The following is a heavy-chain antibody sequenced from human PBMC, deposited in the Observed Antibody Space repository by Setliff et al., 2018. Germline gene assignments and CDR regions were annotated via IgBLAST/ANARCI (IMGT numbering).Heavy chain of an antibody. Sequence: PGGSLRLSCAASGFRFNTYWMTWVRQAPGKGLEWVANIERDGSSTSYVDSVKGRFTISRDNAKNSVYLEMNGLRAEDAAVYYCARGPSGWSSATSRYYFYMDVWGKGTTVTVSS. CDR3: ARGPSGWSSATSRYYFYMDV. V-gene: IGHV3-7*03. CDR1: GFRFNTYW. D-gene: IGHD6-19*01. CDR2: IERDGSST. J-gene: IGHJ6*03.